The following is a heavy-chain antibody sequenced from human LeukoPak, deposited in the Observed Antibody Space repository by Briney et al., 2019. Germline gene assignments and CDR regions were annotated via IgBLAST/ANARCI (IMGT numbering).Heavy chain of an antibody. V-gene: IGHV3-23*01. J-gene: IGHJ3*02. D-gene: IGHD3-3*01. CDR1: GITFSSYA. CDR2: ISGRADAT. CDR3: ARGRGDFWSSDAFDI. Sequence: PGGSLRLSCAASGITFSSYAMSWVRQAPGKGLEWVSAISGRADATYYADSVKGRFTISRDNSKNTLFLQMNSLRAEDTAVYYCARGRGDFWSSDAFDIWGQGTMVTVSS.